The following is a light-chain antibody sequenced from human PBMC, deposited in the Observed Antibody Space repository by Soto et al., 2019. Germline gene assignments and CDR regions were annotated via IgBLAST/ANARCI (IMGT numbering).Light chain of an antibody. CDR3: ATWDDSLNGFYV. CDR1: TSNIGSNY. Sequence: QSVLTQPPSASGTPGQRVTISCSGSTSNIGSNYVYWYQQLPGTAPKLLIYRNNQRPSGVPDRFSGSKSGTSASLAISGLRSDDEAEYCCATWDDSLNGFYVFGTGTKLTVL. V-gene: IGLV1-47*01. J-gene: IGLJ1*01. CDR2: RNN.